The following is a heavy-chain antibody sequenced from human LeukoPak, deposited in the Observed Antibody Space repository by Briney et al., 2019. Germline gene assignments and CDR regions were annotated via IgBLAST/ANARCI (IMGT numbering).Heavy chain of an antibody. D-gene: IGHD3-3*01. CDR2: ISSSSSYI. V-gene: IGHV3-21*01. CDR1: GFTFSSYS. J-gene: IGHJ4*02. Sequence: GGSLRLSCAASGFTFSSYSMNWVRQAPGKGLEWVSSISSSSSYIYYADSVKGRFTISRDNAKNSLYLQMNSLRAEDTAVYYCARFGVSVAVPQAFDYWGQETLVTVSS. CDR3: ARFGVSVAVPQAFDY.